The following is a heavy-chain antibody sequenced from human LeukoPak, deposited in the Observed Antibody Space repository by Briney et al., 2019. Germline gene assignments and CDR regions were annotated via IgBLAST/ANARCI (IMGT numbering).Heavy chain of an antibody. CDR2: IYYSGST. J-gene: IGHJ4*02. CDR3: ARGVWEPYY. V-gene: IGHV4-61*08. Sequence: KPSQTLSLTCTVSGGSISSGGYYWSWIRQHPGKGLEWIGYIYYSGSTNYNPSLKSRVTISVDMSRNQFSLKLSSVTAADTAVYFCARGVWEPYYWGQGILVTVSS. D-gene: IGHD1-26*01. CDR1: GGSISSGGYY.